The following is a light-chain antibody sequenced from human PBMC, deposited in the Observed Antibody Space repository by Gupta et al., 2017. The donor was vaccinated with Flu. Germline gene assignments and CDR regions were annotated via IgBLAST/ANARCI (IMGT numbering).Light chain of an antibody. CDR1: SSDVGGSNY. V-gene: IGLV2-14*01. CDR2: DVS. J-gene: IGLJ1*01. Sequence: QSALTQPASVSGSPGQSITISCTGTSSDVGGSNYVSWYQQHPGKAPQLMIYDVSNRPSGVSSRFSGSKSGNTASLTISGLQAEDETDYYCSSYTSSSTFYVFGTGTKVTVL. CDR3: SSYTSSSTFYV.